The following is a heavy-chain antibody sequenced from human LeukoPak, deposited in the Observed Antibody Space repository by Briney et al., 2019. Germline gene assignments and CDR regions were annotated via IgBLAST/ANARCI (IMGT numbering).Heavy chain of an antibody. V-gene: IGHV3-23*01. CDR1: GFTFSSYA. CDR2: ISGSGDIT. D-gene: IGHD6-19*01. CDR3: AGEGRGSSGKDEYYYYYYYMDV. Sequence: PGGSLRLSCAASGFTFSSYAMSWVRQAPGKGLEWVSAISGSGDITYYADSVKGRFTISRDNAKNSLYLQMNSLRAEDTAVYYCAGEGRGSSGKDEYYYYYYYMDVWGKGTTVTISS. J-gene: IGHJ6*03.